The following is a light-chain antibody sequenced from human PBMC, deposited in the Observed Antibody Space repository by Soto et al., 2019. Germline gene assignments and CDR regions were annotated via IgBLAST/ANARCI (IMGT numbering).Light chain of an antibody. CDR3: QQYHSSPWT. V-gene: IGKV3-20*01. CDR1: QSIPNNN. J-gene: IGKJ1*01. CDR2: GAF. Sequence: EIVLTQSPGTLSLSPGESATLSCRASQSIPNNNLAWYQQKPGQAPRLLFYGAFNRASGIPDRFSGSGSGTDFTLTISRVEPVDFAVYSCQQYHSSPWTFGQGTKVEIK.